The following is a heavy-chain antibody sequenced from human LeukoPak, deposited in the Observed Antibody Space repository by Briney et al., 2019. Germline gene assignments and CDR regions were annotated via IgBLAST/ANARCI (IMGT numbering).Heavy chain of an antibody. CDR3: AGEGDYYGSGRTYYYYMDV. V-gene: IGHV4-61*02. Sequence: SQTLSLTCTVSGGSIISGSFYWSWIRQPAGKGLEWIGRIYTSGSTNYNPSLKSRVSISVDTSKNQFSLKLSSVTAAETAVYYCAGEGDYYGSGRTYYYYMDVWGKGTTVTVSS. D-gene: IGHD3-10*01. CDR2: IYTSGST. J-gene: IGHJ6*03. CDR1: GGSIISGSFY.